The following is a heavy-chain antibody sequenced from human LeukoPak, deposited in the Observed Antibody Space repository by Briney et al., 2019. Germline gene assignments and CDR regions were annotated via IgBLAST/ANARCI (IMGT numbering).Heavy chain of an antibody. CDR2: ISSNRSYI. J-gene: IGHJ1*01. CDR1: GFTFSTYS. D-gene: IGHD1-1*01. CDR3: AEGTTG. V-gene: IGHV3-21*01. Sequence: SGGSLRLSCEASGFTFSTYSMNWVRQAPGKGLEWVSSISSNRSYIYYADSVKGRFTISRDNAKNSLYLQVNSLRVEDTAVYYCAEGTTGWGQGTLVTVSS.